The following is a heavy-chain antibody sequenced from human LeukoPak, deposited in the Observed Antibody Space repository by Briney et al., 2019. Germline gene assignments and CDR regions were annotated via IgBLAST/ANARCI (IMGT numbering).Heavy chain of an antibody. J-gene: IGHJ4*02. Sequence: PGGSLRLSCTASGFTFGDYAMSWIRQAPGKGLEWVGFIRSKAYGETADYAASVKDRFTISRDDSKAIAYLQINSLKTEDTAVYHCTRDRGAYNLYDYWGQGTLVTVSS. CDR3: TRDRGAYNLYDY. CDR2: IRSKAYGETA. V-gene: IGHV3-49*03. CDR1: GFTFGDYA. D-gene: IGHD1-1*01.